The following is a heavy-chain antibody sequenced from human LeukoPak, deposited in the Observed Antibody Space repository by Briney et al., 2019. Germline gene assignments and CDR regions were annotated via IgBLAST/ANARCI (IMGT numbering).Heavy chain of an antibody. CDR1: GFTFSNYA. V-gene: IGHV3-23*01. CDR2: ISNSGGST. CDR3: AKRDYYDSSGYYYLYYFDH. Sequence: GGSLRLSCAASGFTFSNYAMSWVRQAPGKGLEWVSGISNSGGSTYYADSVKGRFTISRDTSKNTLYLQMNSLRVEDTAVYYCAKRDYYDSSGYYYLYYFDHWGQGTLVTVSS. J-gene: IGHJ4*02. D-gene: IGHD3-22*01.